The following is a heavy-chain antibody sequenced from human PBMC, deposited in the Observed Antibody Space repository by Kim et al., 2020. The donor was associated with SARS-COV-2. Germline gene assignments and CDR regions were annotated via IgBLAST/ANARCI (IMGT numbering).Heavy chain of an antibody. D-gene: IGHD6-13*01. V-gene: IGHV3-23*01. J-gene: IGHJ4*02. Sequence: ADSVKGRFTISRDNSKNTLYLQMNSLRAEDTAVYYCAKDIWYSSSWYWVYWGQGTLVTVSS. CDR3: AKDIWYSSSWYWVY.